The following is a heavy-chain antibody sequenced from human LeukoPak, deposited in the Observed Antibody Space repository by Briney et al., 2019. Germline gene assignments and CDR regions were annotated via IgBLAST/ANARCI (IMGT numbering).Heavy chain of an antibody. D-gene: IGHD3-10*01. CDR3: AKADYYADHLFDY. Sequence: GGSLRLSCAASGFTFDDYAMHWVRQAPGKGLEWVSAISGSGGSTYYADSVKGRFTISRDNSKNSLYLQMNSLKAEDTAVYYCAKADYYADHLFDYWGQGTLVTVSS. V-gene: IGHV3-23*01. CDR1: GFTFDDYA. CDR2: ISGSGGST. J-gene: IGHJ4*02.